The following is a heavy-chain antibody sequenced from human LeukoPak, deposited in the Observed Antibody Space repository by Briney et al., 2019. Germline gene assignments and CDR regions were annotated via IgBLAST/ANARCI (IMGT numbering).Heavy chain of an antibody. CDR3: ARDSGSGNNDY. CDR2: ISAGNGNT. CDR1: GGTFSSYA. D-gene: IGHD1-26*01. V-gene: IGHV1-3*01. J-gene: IGHJ4*02. Sequence: ASVNVSCKASGGTFSSYAISWVRQAPGQRLEWMGWISAGNGNTKYSQNFQGRVTFISNTSATTAFTELSSLRSEDAAVYYCARDSGSGNNDYWGQGTLVTVSS.